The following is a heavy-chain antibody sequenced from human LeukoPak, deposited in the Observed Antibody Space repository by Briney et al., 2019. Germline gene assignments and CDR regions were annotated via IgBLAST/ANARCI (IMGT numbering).Heavy chain of an antibody. D-gene: IGHD6-13*01. CDR2: IYYSGST. V-gene: IGHV4-30-4*01. CDR1: GGSISSGDYY. J-gene: IGHJ4*02. CDR3: ARGRSAAAGIYNYFDY. Sequence: SETLSLTCTVSGGSISSGDYYWSWIRQPPGKGLEWIGYIYYSGSTYYNPSLKSRVTISEDTSKNQFSLKLSSVTAADTAVYYCARGRSAAAGIYNYFDYWGQGTLVTVSP.